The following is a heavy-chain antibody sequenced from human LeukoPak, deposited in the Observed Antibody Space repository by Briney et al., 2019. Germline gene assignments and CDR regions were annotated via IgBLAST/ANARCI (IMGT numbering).Heavy chain of an antibody. CDR1: GYTFTSYG. CDR3: AGFRDYGSGLFGAFNI. V-gene: IGHV1-18*01. J-gene: IGHJ3*02. D-gene: IGHD3-10*01. Sequence: ASVKVSCKASGYTFTSYGISWVRQAPGQGLEWMGWISAYNGNTNYAQKLQGRVTMTTDTSTSTAYMELRSLRSDDTAVYYCAGFRDYGSGLFGAFNIWGQGTMVTVSS. CDR2: ISAYNGNT.